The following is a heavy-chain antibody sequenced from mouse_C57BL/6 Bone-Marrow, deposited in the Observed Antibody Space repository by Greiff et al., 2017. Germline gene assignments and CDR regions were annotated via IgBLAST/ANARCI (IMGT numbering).Heavy chain of an antibody. V-gene: IGHV5-12*01. Sequence: DVQLQESGGGLVQPGGSLKLSCAASGFTFSDYYMYWVRQTPEKRLEWVAYISNGGGSTYYPDTVKGRFTISRDNAKNTLYLQMSRLKSEDTAMYYCARRTFNFFFDYWGQGTTLTVSS. D-gene: IGHD4-1*02. J-gene: IGHJ2*01. CDR2: ISNGGGST. CDR3: ARRTFNFFFDY. CDR1: GFTFSDYY.